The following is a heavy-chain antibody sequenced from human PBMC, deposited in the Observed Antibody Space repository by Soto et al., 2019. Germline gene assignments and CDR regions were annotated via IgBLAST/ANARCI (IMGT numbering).Heavy chain of an antibody. J-gene: IGHJ4*02. Sequence: EVQLVESGGGLVQPGESLRLYCAASGFTFSSYWMHWVRQAPGKGLVWVSRINSDGSSTSYAGSVKGRFTISRDNAKNTLYLQMNSLRAEHTAVYYCVRTSLVVAAATREDYWGQGTLVTVSS. V-gene: IGHV3-74*01. D-gene: IGHD2-15*01. CDR1: GFTFSSYW. CDR2: INSDGSST. CDR3: VRTSLVVAAATREDY.